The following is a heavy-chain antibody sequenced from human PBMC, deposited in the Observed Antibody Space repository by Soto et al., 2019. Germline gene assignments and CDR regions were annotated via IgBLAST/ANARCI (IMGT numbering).Heavy chain of an antibody. CDR3: ARRYCSSASCPRNYYGMDV. J-gene: IGHJ6*02. CDR2: IDPIDSYT. Sequence: GECLKISCQGSGYNLAIYCSSWVLQRPWKGLEWMGRIDPIDSYTNYSPSFQGHVTISADKSISTAYLQWSSLKASDTAMYYCARRYCSSASCPRNYYGMDVWGPGTTVPVS. D-gene: IGHD2-2*01. CDR1: GYNLAIYC. V-gene: IGHV5-10-1*01.